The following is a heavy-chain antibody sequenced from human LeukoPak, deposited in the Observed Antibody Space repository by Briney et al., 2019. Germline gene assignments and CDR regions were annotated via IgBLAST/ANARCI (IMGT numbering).Heavy chain of an antibody. CDR2: LSDSGERT. CDR1: GFRFSSLS. J-gene: IGHJ4*02. V-gene: IGHV3-23*01. CDR3: AKGASLDH. D-gene: IGHD3-16*01. Sequence: GGSLPPSCASSGFRFSSLSTQPVRRAPGKGLEWVSGLSDSGERTYYADSVKGRFTISRDNSKNILYLQMNSLRAADPSVFYCAKGASLDHWGQGTLVTVSS.